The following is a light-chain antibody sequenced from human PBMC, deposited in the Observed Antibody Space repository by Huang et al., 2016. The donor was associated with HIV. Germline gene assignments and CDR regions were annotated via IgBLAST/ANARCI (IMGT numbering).Light chain of an antibody. V-gene: IGKV3-20*01. CDR1: QSVSNY. CDR3: QQYGSSVFT. J-gene: IGKJ3*01. CDR2: RAS. Sequence: EIVLTQSPGTLSLSPGERATLSCRASQSVSNYLAWYQQKPGQAPRLLIYRASNRATDIPDRFSGVVSGTDVTLTISRLEPEDFAVYYCQQYGSSVFTFGPGTKVDIK.